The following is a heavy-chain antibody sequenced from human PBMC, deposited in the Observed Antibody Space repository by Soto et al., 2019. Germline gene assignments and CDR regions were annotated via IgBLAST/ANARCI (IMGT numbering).Heavy chain of an antibody. CDR1: GGSIRSGSHY. D-gene: IGHD3-16*01. V-gene: IGHV4-31*03. CDR2: IYYSGGT. Sequence: NPSETLSLTCTVSGGSIRSGSHYWSWIRQHPGKGLEWIGYIYYSGGTYYNPSLKSRITISISTSKNQFSLKLTSVTAADTAVYYCAREGGDGIDYWGQGTLVTVSS. J-gene: IGHJ4*02. CDR3: AREGGDGIDY.